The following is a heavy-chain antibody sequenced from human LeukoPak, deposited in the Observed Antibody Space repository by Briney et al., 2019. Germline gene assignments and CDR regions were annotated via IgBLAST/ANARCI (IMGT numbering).Heavy chain of an antibody. D-gene: IGHD1-14*01. CDR2: INGSGDRT. CDR1: GFTFSSYA. CDR3: AKPARTDYADY. V-gene: IGHV3-23*01. Sequence: GGTLRLSCVASGFTFSSYAMNWVRQAPGKGLEWVSSINGSGDRTYYADSVKGRFTISRDNSKNTLYLQMNSLRAEDTAVYYCAKPARTDYADYWGQGTLVTVS. J-gene: IGHJ4*02.